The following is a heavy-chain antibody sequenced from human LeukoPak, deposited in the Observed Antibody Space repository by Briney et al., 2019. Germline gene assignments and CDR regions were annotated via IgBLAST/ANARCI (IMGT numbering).Heavy chain of an antibody. CDR3: AKDQPDIVVVVAADDNNWFDP. CDR2: ISSSSSYI. Sequence: PGGSLRLSCAASGFTFSSYSMNWVRQAPGKGLEWVSSISSSSSYIYYADSVKGRFTISRDNAKNSLYLQMNSLRAEDTAVYYCAKDQPDIVVVVAADDNNWFDPWGQGTLVTVSS. D-gene: IGHD2-15*01. J-gene: IGHJ5*02. CDR1: GFTFSSYS. V-gene: IGHV3-21*01.